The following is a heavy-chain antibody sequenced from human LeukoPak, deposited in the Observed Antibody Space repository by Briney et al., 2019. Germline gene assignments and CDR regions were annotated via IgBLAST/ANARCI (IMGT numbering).Heavy chain of an antibody. Sequence: GASVKVSCKASGYTFTSYGISWVRQAPGQGLEWMGWISAYNGNTNYAQKLQGRVTMTTDTSTSTAYMELSSLRSEDTAVYYCARVDTSQNDDYWGQGTLVTVSS. V-gene: IGHV1-18*01. CDR1: GYTFTSYG. CDR2: ISAYNGNT. J-gene: IGHJ4*02. D-gene: IGHD2-2*01. CDR3: ARVDTSQNDDY.